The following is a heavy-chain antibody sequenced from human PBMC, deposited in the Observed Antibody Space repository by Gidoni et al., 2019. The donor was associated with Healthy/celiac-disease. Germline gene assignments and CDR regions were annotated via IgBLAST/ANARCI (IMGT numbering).Heavy chain of an antibody. CDR1: GFTFSSYG. V-gene: IGHV3-33*01. Sequence: QVQLVASGGGVVQPGRSLRLSCAASGFTFSSYGMHWVGPAPGKGREWVAVRWYDGSNKYYADAVKGRFTISRDNSKNTLYLQMNSRRAEDTAVYYCARSGLEYSGSYYGDFDYWGQGTLVTVSS. D-gene: IGHD1-26*01. CDR3: ARSGLEYSGSYYGDFDY. CDR2: RWYDGSNK. J-gene: IGHJ4*02.